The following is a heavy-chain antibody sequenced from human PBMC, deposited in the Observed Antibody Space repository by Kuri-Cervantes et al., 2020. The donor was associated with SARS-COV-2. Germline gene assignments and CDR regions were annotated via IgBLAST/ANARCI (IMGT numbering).Heavy chain of an antibody. Sequence: GEALKISCAASGFPFNHAWMNWVRQVPGKGLEWVGRIKSKSDGETTDYAAPVQGRFTISRDDSKNTLYLQMNILKAEDTAVYYCSTFPTVVGYYSNAVDVWGQGTTVTVSS. D-gene: IGHD4-23*01. CDR1: GFPFNHAW. CDR3: STFPTVVGYYSNAVDV. CDR2: IKSKSDGETT. V-gene: IGHV3-15*01. J-gene: IGHJ6*02.